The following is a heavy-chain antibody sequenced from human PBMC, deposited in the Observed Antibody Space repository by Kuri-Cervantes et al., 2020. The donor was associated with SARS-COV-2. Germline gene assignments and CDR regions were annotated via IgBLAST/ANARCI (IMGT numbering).Heavy chain of an antibody. D-gene: IGHD6-6*01. Sequence: GESLKISCAASGFTFSSYGMHWVRQAPGKGLEWVAVISYDGSNKYYADSVKGRFTISRDNSKNTLYLQMNSLRAEDTAVYYCARADSSSSRYFDYWGQGTLVTVSS. V-gene: IGHV3-30*06. J-gene: IGHJ4*02. CDR1: GFTFSSYG. CDR3: ARADSSSSRYFDY. CDR2: ISYDGSNK.